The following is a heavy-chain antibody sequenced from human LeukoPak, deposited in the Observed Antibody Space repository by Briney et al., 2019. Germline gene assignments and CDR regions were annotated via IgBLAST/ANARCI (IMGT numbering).Heavy chain of an antibody. CDR2: IRYDANNK. D-gene: IGHD4-23*01. CDR3: AKGDDYGANTRLPKYNWFDP. CDR1: GFTFTTCA. V-gene: IGHV3-30*02. Sequence: PGGSLRLSCAASGFTFTTCAMHWVRKAPGKGLEWVAYIRYDANNKNYADSVKGRFTISRDNSKDMLYLQMNSLRPEDTAVYYCAKGDDYGANTRLPKYNWFDPWGQGTLVTVSS. J-gene: IGHJ5*02.